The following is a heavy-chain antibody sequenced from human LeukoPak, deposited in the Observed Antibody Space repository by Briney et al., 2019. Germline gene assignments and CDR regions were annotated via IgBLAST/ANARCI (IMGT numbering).Heavy chain of an antibody. CDR2: INHSGST. D-gene: IGHD3-9*01. Sequence: PSETLSLTCAVYGGSFSGYYWSWIRQPPGKGLEWIGEINHSGSTNYNPSLKSRVTISVDTSKNQFSLKLNSVTAADTAVYYCAREGGLRYFDWLFDYFDYWGQGTLVTVSS. V-gene: IGHV4-34*01. CDR3: AREGGLRYFDWLFDYFDY. J-gene: IGHJ4*02. CDR1: GGSFSGYY.